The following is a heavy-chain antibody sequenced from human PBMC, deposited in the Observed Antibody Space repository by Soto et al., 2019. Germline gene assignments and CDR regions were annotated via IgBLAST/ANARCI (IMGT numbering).Heavy chain of an antibody. CDR2: IYYSGST. D-gene: IGHD4-17*01. J-gene: IGHJ4*02. CDR1: GGSISSYY. Sequence: SETLSLTYTVSGGSISSYYWSWIRQPPGKGLEWIGYIYYSGSTNYNPSLKSRVTISVDTSKNQFSLKLSSVTAADTAVYYCARDPGYGDYFDYWGQGTLVTVSS. CDR3: ARDPGYGDYFDY. V-gene: IGHV4-59*01.